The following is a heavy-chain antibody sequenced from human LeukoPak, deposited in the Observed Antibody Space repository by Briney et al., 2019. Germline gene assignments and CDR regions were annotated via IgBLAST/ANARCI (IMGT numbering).Heavy chain of an antibody. V-gene: IGHV1-2*02. CDR1: GYTFAAYY. CDR3: AREGVGGAYAMDV. Sequence: ASVTVSCRTSGYTFAAYYIHGVRQAPGQGLEWMGWVNPNGGGTNYAQKFKDRLTITRDTSISTAYMELSSLESDDTAVYFCAREGVGGAYAMDVWGQGTTVTVSS. D-gene: IGHD2-21*01. CDR2: VNPNGGGT. J-gene: IGHJ6*02.